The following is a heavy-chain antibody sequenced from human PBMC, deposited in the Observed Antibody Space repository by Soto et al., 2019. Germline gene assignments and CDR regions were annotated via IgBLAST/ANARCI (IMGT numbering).Heavy chain of an antibody. Sequence: ASVKVSCKASGYVFSNYFMHWVRQAPGQGLEWMGYINPQSGGSKYEDNFQDRVTMTRDTPKTTVYMELRGLTSDDTAVYYCARDPAPTQEGVDAFDLWGQGTLVTVSS. CDR1: GYVFSNYF. V-gene: IGHV1-2*02. D-gene: IGHD2-15*01. CDR2: INPQSGGS. CDR3: ARDPAPTQEGVDAFDL. J-gene: IGHJ3*01.